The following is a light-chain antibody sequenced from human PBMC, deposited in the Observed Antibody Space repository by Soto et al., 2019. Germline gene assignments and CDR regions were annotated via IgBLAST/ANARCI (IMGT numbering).Light chain of an antibody. CDR2: EDH. CDR3: QSYDTNSHVV. CDR1: SGSIANYY. Sequence: FMLTQPHSVSASPGQTVTISCTRSSGSIANYYVQWYQQRPGSAPTTVIYEDHQRPSGVPDRFSNSIESSSNSASLTIAVLNTEDEADYCCQSYDTNSHVVFGGGTKLTVL. V-gene: IGLV6-57*03. J-gene: IGLJ2*01.